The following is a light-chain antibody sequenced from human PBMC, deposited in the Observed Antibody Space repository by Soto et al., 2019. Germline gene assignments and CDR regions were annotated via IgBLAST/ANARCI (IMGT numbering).Light chain of an antibody. CDR2: GAS. V-gene: IGKV3D-15*01. J-gene: IGKJ1*01. CDR3: QQSSNWPRT. CDR1: QGIGDT. Sequence: VMTQAPESRTVSPRERVTLSGRASQGIGDTLAWYQHKPGQTPRLLIYGASNRATGIPARFSGSGSGTEFTLTISSLQSEDLAVYYCQQSSNWPRTFAQGTKV.